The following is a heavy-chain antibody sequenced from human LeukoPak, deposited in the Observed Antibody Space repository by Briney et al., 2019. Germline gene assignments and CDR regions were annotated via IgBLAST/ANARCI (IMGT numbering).Heavy chain of an antibody. D-gene: IGHD1-26*01. J-gene: IGHJ3*02. Sequence: ASVKVSCKASGYTFSGYSMHWVRQAPGQGLEWMGWINPNSGGTNYAQKFRGRVTVTRDTSISTAYMELSRLTSDDTAVYYCARDGWAAFDIWGQGTMVTVSS. V-gene: IGHV1-2*02. CDR3: ARDGWAAFDI. CDR1: GYTFSGYS. CDR2: INPNSGGT.